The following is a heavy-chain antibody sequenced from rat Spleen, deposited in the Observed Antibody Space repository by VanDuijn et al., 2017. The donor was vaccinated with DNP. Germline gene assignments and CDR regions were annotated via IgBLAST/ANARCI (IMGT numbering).Heavy chain of an antibody. CDR1: GFTFSDYY. CDR2: ISHVGGTT. Sequence: EVQLVESGGGLVQPGGSLKLSCAASGFTFSDYYMAWVRQAPKKGLEWVASISHVGGTTYYGDSVKGRFTIARDNAKSSLYLQMDSLRSEDTATYYCTTGLFDYWGQGVMVTVSS. J-gene: IGHJ2*01. D-gene: IGHD4-1*01. CDR3: TTGLFDY. V-gene: IGHV5-20*01.